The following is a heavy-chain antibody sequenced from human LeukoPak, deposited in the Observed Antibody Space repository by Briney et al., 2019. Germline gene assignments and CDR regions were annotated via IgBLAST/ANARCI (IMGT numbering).Heavy chain of an antibody. CDR2: IRYDGSNK. CDR3: AKDGPYGYSYGIRDFDY. V-gene: IGHV3-30*02. J-gene: IGHJ4*02. CDR1: GFTFSSYG. Sequence: GGSLRLSCAASGFTFSSYGMHWVRQAPGKGLEGVAFIRYDGSNKYYADSVKGRFTISRDNSKNTLYLQMNSLRAEDTAVYYCAKDGPYGYSYGIRDFDYWGQGTLVTVSS. D-gene: IGHD5-18*01.